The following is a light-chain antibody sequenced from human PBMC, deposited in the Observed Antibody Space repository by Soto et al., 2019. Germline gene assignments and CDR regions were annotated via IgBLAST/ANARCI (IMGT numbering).Light chain of an antibody. CDR2: GAS. J-gene: IGKJ1*01. CDR3: QQYNLNTCT. CDR1: QRVGTW. Sequence: DIQMTQSPSTLSASVGGRVTITCRASQRVGTWVAWYQQKPGKAPKLLIYGASNLESGVPSRFSGSGSGTEFTLTITTLQPDDFATYFCQQYNLNTCTFGPGTKVDIK. V-gene: IGKV1-5*01.